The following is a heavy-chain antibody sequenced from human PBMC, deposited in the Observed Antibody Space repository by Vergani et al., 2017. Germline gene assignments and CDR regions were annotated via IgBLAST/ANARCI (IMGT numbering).Heavy chain of an antibody. V-gene: IGHV3-74*01. CDR3: AKYLRDSTDGLPDS. CDR2: INSDGSTA. J-gene: IGHJ4*02. Sequence: EVQLVESGGGLVQPGGSLRLSCAASGFTFSSYWMHWVRQAPGKGLVWVSRINSDGSTANYADSVKGRFTVSRDNSKDILYLQMDSLRSEDTALYDCAKYLRDSTDGLPDSWGPGTLVIVSS. D-gene: IGHD2-21*02. CDR1: GFTFSSYW.